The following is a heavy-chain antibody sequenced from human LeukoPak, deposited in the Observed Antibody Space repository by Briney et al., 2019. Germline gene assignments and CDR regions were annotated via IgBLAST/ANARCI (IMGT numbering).Heavy chain of an antibody. J-gene: IGHJ4*02. CDR1: GCTFSSYA. Sequence: GGSLRLSCAASGCTFSSYAMSWVRQAPGKGLEWVSAISGSGGSTYYADSVKGRFTISRDNSKNTLYLQMNSLRAEDTAVYYCAKMGGYDSSGYYPLDYWGQGTLVTVSS. CDR2: ISGSGGST. D-gene: IGHD3-22*01. V-gene: IGHV3-23*01. CDR3: AKMGGYDSSGYYPLDY.